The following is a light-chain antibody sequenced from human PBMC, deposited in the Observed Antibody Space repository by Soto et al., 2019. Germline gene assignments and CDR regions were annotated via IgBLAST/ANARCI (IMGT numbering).Light chain of an antibody. CDR2: EVS. CDR1: SSDVGAYNY. J-gene: IGLJ3*02. V-gene: IGLV2-8*01. CDR3: SSYAASNTLGV. Sequence: QSALTQPPSASGSPGQSVTISCTGTSSDVGAYNYVSWYQQHPGKVPKLIIYEVSKRPSGVPDRFSGSKSGNTASLTVSGLQPEDEADYYCSSYAASNTLGVFGGGTQLT.